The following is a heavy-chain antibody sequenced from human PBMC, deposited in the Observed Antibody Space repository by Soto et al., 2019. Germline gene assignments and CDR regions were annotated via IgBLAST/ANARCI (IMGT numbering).Heavy chain of an antibody. J-gene: IGHJ6*02. CDR3: AKVTDRIVATIRWLVPGYYYGMDV. CDR1: GFTFSSYG. Sequence: QVQLVESGGGVVQPGRSLRLSCAASGFTFSSYGMHWVRQAPGKGLEWVAVISYDGSNKYYADSVKGRFTISRDNSKNTLYLQMNSLRAEDTAVYYCAKVTDRIVATIRWLVPGYYYGMDVWGQGTTVTVSS. CDR2: ISYDGSNK. D-gene: IGHD5-12*01. V-gene: IGHV3-30*18.